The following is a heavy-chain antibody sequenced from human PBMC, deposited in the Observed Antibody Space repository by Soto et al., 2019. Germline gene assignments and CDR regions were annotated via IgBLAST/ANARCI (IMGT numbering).Heavy chain of an antibody. Sequence: QVQLVQSGAEVKKPGSSVKVSCKASGGTFSSYAISWVRQAPGQGLEWMGGIIPISDTTNYAQKFQGRVTITADESTSTAYTELSSLRSEDTAVYYCARSQGSSTSLEIYYYYSYGMDVWGQGTTVTVSS. J-gene: IGHJ6*02. CDR1: GGTFSSYA. CDR2: IIPISDTT. D-gene: IGHD2-2*01. V-gene: IGHV1-69*01. CDR3: ARSQGSSTSLEIYYYYSYGMDV.